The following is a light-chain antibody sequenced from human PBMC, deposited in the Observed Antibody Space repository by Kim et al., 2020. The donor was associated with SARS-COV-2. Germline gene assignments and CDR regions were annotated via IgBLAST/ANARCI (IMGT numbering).Light chain of an antibody. Sequence: SASVGDRVTITCRASQSISSWLAWYQQKPGKATKLLIYDASSLESGVPSRFSGSGSGTEFTLTISSLQPDDFATYYCQQYNSYPYTFGQGTKLEI. CDR3: QQYNSYPYT. V-gene: IGKV1-5*01. J-gene: IGKJ2*01. CDR2: DAS. CDR1: QSISSW.